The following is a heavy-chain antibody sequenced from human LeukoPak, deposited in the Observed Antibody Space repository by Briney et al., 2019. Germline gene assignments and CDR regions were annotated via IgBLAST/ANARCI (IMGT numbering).Heavy chain of an antibody. CDR1: GFTFSSYG. D-gene: IGHD3-10*02. CDR2: ISYDGSNK. CDR3: ARVFGPHDAFDI. J-gene: IGHJ3*02. Sequence: GGSLRLSCAASGFTFSSYGMHWVRQAPGKGLEWVAVISYDGSNKYYADSVKGRFTTSRDNSKNTLYLQMNSLRAEDTAVYYCARVFGPHDAFDIWGQGTMVTVSS. V-gene: IGHV3-30*03.